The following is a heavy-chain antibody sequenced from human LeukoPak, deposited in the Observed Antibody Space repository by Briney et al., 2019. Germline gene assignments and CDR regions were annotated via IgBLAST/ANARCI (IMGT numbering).Heavy chain of an antibody. CDR2: IIPILGIA. D-gene: IGHD2-21*01. J-gene: IGHJ4*02. CDR3: AREVPSTVIGEKNTDY. CDR1: GYTFTSYG. V-gene: IGHV1-69*04. Sequence: SVKVSCKASGYTFTSYGISWVRQAPGQGLEWMGRIIPILGIANYAQKFQGRVTITADKSTSTAYMELSSLRSEDTAVYYCAREVPSTVIGEKNTDYWGQGTLVTVSS.